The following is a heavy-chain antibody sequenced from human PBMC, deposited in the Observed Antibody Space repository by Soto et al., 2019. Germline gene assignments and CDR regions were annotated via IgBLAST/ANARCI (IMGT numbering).Heavy chain of an antibody. J-gene: IGHJ5*02. Sequence: QVQLVESGGGVVQPGRSLRLSCAASGFTFSSYGMNWVRQAPGKGLEWVAVIWYDGSNKYYAYSVKGRFNISSDNSKKTLYLQMNSLRAEDTAVYYCARDHSSGWYNWFDPWGQGTLVTVSS. CDR3: ARDHSSGWYNWFDP. D-gene: IGHD6-19*01. CDR1: GFTFSSYG. CDR2: IWYDGSNK. V-gene: IGHV3-33*01.